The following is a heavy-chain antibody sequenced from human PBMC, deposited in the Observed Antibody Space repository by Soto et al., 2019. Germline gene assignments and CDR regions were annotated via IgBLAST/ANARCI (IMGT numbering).Heavy chain of an antibody. CDR1: GFTFSSYA. CDR2: ISGSGGST. D-gene: IGHD6-13*01. CDR3: AKDGPMDSSSWNYYYYYYGMDV. Sequence: GGSLRLSCAASGFTFSSYAMSWVRQAPGKGLEWVSAISGSGGSTYYADSVKGRFTISRDNSKNTLYLQMNSLRAEDTAVYYCAKDGPMDSSSWNYYYYYYGMDVWGQGTTVTVSS. V-gene: IGHV3-23*01. J-gene: IGHJ6*02.